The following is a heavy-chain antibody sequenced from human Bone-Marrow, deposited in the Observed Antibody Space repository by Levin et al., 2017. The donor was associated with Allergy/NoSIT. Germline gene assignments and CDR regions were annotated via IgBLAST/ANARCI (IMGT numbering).Heavy chain of an antibody. V-gene: IGHV1-69*13. J-gene: IGHJ3*02. Sequence: SVKVSCKASGGTFSSYAISWVRQAPGQGLEWMGGIIPIFGTANYAQKFQGRVTITADESTSTAYMELSSLRSEDTAVYYCARSPPDLGHDHAFDIWGQGTMVTVSS. CDR1: GGTFSSYA. CDR2: IIPIFGTA. D-gene: IGHD3-3*01. CDR3: ARSPPDLGHDHAFDI.